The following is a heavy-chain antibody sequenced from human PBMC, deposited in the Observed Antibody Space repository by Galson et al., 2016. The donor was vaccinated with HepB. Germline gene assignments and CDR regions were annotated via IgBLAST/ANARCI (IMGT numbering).Heavy chain of an antibody. J-gene: IGHJ5*02. V-gene: IGHV3-23*01. Sequence: SLRLSCAASGFAFSGFAMSWVRQAPGKGLEWVSSIGGSGTYTYYADSVKGRFTISRDSSQNTLFLHMNSLRAEDSAVYYCAKERFWSGYTYFDPWGQGTLVTVSS. D-gene: IGHD3-3*01. CDR2: IGGSGTYT. CDR1: GFAFSGFA. CDR3: AKERFWSGYTYFDP.